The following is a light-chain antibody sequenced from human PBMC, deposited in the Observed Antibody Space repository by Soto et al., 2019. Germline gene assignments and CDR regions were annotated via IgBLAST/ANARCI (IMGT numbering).Light chain of an antibody. V-gene: IGLV1-40*01. CDR2: ANN. Sequence: QAVVTQPPSVSGAPGQTVTISCTGSNSNVGGGYDVHWYQQLPGSAPKLLIYANNNRPSGVPDRFSGSKSSTSASLAITGLQAEDEADYYCQSYDPTLNVVFGGGTKLTVL. CDR1: NSNVGGGYD. J-gene: IGLJ2*01. CDR3: QSYDPTLNVV.